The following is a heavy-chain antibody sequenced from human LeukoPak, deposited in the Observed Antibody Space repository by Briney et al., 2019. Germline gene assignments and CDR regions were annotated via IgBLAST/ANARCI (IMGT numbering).Heavy chain of an antibody. D-gene: IGHD6-13*01. CDR3: ARTDYSSTWSHDYYYMDV. J-gene: IGHJ6*03. CDR1: GNSISSGDYY. CDR2: IYTSGST. Sequence: PSETLSLTCTVSGNSISSGDYYWSWSRQPAGKGLAWIGSIYTSGSTTYNPSLKSRVTISGDTSENQFSLKLSSVTAADTAVYYCARTDYSSTWSHDYYYMDVWGKGTTVTVSS. V-gene: IGHV4-61*02.